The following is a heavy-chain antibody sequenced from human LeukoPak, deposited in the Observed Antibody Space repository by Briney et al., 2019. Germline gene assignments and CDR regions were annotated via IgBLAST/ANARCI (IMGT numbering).Heavy chain of an antibody. CDR3: AKDGDLAAAAYYFDY. D-gene: IGHD6-13*01. Sequence: GGSLRLSCAASGFTFSNYGMHWVRQAPGKGLEWVAVVSFDGRDKKYADSLMGRFTIARDNSKDTLYLQMNSLRPEDTAVYFCAKDGDLAAAAYYFDYWGQGTLVTVSS. CDR1: GFTFSNYG. V-gene: IGHV3-30*18. CDR2: VSFDGRDK. J-gene: IGHJ4*02.